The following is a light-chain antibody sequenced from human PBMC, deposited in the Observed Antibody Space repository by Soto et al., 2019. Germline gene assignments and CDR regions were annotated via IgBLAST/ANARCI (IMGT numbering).Light chain of an antibody. CDR2: AAS. CDR3: QQSYSTLLT. J-gene: IGKJ4*01. V-gene: IGKV1-39*01. CDR1: QSISSY. Sequence: DIQMTQSPSFLSASVGDGVTITCRASQSISSYLNWYQQKPGKDPKLLIYAASSLQSGVPSRFSGSGSGTDFTLTISSLQPEDFATYYCQQSYSTLLTFGGGTKVEIK.